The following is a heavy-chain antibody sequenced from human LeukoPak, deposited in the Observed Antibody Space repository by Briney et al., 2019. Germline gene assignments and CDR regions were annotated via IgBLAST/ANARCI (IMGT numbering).Heavy chain of an antibody. V-gene: IGHV3-48*03. J-gene: IGHJ4*02. CDR3: ARYYIRGGPFDY. CDR2: ISGSGNTI. Sequence: GGSLRLPCAASGFTFSSYEMNWVRQAPGKGLEWVSYISGSGNTIYYADSVKGRFTISRDNAKNSLYLQVNSLRAEDTAVYYCARYYIRGGPFDYWGQGTLVTVSS. CDR1: GFTFSSYE. D-gene: IGHD3-10*02.